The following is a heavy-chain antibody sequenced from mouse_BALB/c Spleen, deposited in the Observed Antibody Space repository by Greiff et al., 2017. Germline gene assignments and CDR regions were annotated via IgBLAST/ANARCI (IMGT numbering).Heavy chain of an antibody. V-gene: IGHV5-6-5*01. CDR3: ARGGYDYDRGFAY. CDR1: GFTFSSYA. J-gene: IGHJ3*01. CDR2: ISSGGST. Sequence: EVQLVESGGGLVKPGGSLKLSCAASGFTFSSYAMSWVRQTPEKRLEWVAFISSGGSTYYPDSVMGRFTISRDKARNIMYLQMSSLRSEDTAMYYCARGGYDYDRGFAYWGQGTPVTVSS. D-gene: IGHD2-4*01.